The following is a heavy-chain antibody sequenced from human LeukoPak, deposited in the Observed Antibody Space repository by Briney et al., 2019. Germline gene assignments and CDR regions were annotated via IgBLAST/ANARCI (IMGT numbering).Heavy chain of an antibody. CDR3: AKEPRGYSYGGIDY. Sequence: GGSLRLSCAASGFTFTSHGMHWVRHAPGKGLEWVAVISYVGSNKYYADSVKGRFTISRDNSKNTLYVQMNSLRAEDTAVYYCAKEPRGYSYGGIDYWGQGTLVTVSS. D-gene: IGHD5-18*01. CDR2: ISYVGSNK. J-gene: IGHJ4*02. V-gene: IGHV3-30*18. CDR1: GFTFTSHG.